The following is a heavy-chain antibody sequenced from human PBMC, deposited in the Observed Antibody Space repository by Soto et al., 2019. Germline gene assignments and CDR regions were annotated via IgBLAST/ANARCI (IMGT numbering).Heavy chain of an antibody. CDR3: ARENGSSWYWETYYYYYGMDV. CDR2: INPNSGGT. D-gene: IGHD6-13*01. J-gene: IGHJ6*02. Sequence: GASVKASCKSSGDTITGYYMHWVRQAPGQGLEWMGWINPNSGGTNYAQKFQGWVTMTRDTSISTAYMELSRLRSDDTAVYYCARENGSSWYWETYYYYYGMDVWGQGTTLTVSS. V-gene: IGHV1-2*04. CDR1: GDTITGYY.